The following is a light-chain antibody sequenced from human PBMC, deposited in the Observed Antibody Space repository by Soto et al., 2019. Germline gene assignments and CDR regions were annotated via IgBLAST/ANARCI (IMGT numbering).Light chain of an antibody. J-gene: IGLJ2*01. CDR1: SSHIGAGYD. CDR2: GNT. Sequence: QSVLTQPPSVSGAPGQRVTISGTGSSSHIGAGYDVHWYQQLPGTAPKLLIYGNTNRPAGVPDRFSGSKSGTSASLAITGLQAEDEADYYCQSYYNTRTSYVVFGGGTKVTVL. V-gene: IGLV1-40*01. CDR3: QSYYNTRTSYVV.